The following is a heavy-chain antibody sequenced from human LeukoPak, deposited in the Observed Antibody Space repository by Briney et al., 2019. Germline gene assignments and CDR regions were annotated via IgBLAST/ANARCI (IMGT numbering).Heavy chain of an antibody. CDR1: GFTFSSYW. Sequence: AGGSLRLSCAASGFTFSSYWMHWVRQAPGKGLVWVSRINSDGSSTSYADSVKGRFTISRDNAKDTLYLQMNSLRAEDTAVYYCARVKYPGAFDIWGQGTMVTVSS. V-gene: IGHV3-74*01. CDR2: INSDGSST. D-gene: IGHD2/OR15-2a*01. CDR3: ARVKYPGAFDI. J-gene: IGHJ3*02.